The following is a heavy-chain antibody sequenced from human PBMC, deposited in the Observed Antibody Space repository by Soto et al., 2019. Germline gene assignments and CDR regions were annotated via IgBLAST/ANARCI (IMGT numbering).Heavy chain of an antibody. CDR3: ARERGIDCTNGICYDAHASGYEGDFDY. D-gene: IGHD2-8*01. J-gene: IGHJ4*02. CDR1: GGSFSGYY. Sequence: QVQLQQWGAGLLKPSETLSLTCAVYGGSFSGYYWSWIRQPPGTGLEWIGEINHSGSTNYNPSLKSRVTISVDTSKNQFSLNLSSVTAADTAVYYCARERGIDCTNGICYDAHASGYEGDFDYWGQGTLVTVSS. V-gene: IGHV4-34*01. CDR2: INHSGST.